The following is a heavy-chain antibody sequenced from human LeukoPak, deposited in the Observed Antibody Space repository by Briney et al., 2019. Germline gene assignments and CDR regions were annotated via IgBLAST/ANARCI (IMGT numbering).Heavy chain of an antibody. Sequence: GASLKVSCKASLYTFTTYDINSVRQSTRQQLKCMGWMNPNSVNTAPAQKRHSRVTTTKNTSISTAYMELSSLRSEDPAVYYCARARRPNYSSGWSHYYYYGMDVWGQGTTVTVSS. CDR2: MNPNSVNT. CDR1: LYTFTTYD. CDR3: ARARRPNYSSGWSHYYYYGMDV. J-gene: IGHJ6*02. V-gene: IGHV1-8*01. D-gene: IGHD6-19*01.